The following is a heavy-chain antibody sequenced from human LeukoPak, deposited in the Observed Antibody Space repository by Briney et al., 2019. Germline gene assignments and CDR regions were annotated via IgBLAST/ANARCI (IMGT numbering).Heavy chain of an antibody. J-gene: IGHJ6*02. V-gene: IGHV1-8*01. CDR3: ARGKSGYKSRDYYYGMDV. D-gene: IGHD5-24*01. Sequence: ASVKVSCKASGYTFTSYDINWVRQATGQGLEWMGWMNPNSGNTGYAQKFQGRVTMTRDTSTSTVYMELSSLRSEDTAVYYCARGKSGYKSRDYYYGMDVWGQGTTVTVSS. CDR1: GYTFTSYD. CDR2: MNPNSGNT.